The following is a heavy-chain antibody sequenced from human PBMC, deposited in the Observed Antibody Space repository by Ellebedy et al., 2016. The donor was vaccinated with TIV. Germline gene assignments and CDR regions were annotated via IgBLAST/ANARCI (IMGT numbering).Heavy chain of an antibody. D-gene: IGHD7-27*01. CDR2: ISGSGGST. J-gene: IGHJ4*02. Sequence: GESLKISXAASGFTFSSYAMSWVRQAPGKGLEWVSAISGSGGSTYYADSVKGRFTISRDNSKSTLYLQMNSLRAEDTAVYYCANTVTILGYWGQGTLVTVSS. CDR1: GFTFSSYA. CDR3: ANTVTILGY. V-gene: IGHV3-23*01.